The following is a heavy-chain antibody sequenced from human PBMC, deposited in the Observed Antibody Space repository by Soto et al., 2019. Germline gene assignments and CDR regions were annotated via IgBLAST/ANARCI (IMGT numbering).Heavy chain of an antibody. D-gene: IGHD5-18*01. CDR2: INPNSGGT. CDR1: GYTFTGYY. V-gene: IGHV1-2*04. CDR3: ARGIQLWSYYYYYGMDV. Sequence: GASVKVSCKASGYTFTGYYMHWVRQAPGRGLEWMGWINPNSGGTNYAQKFQGWVTMTRDTSISTAYMELSRLRSDDTAVYYCARGIQLWSYYYYYGMDVWGQGTTVTVSS. J-gene: IGHJ6*02.